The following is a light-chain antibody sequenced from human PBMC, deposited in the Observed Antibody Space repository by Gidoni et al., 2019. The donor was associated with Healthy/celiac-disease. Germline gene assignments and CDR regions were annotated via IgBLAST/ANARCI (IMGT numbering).Light chain of an antibody. Sequence: EIGLTQYTATLSLSPGERATLSCRASQSVSSYLAWYQQKPGQAPRLLIYDASNRATGIPARFSGSGSVTDFTLTISSLEPEDFAVYYCQQRSNWPVKTFGQGTKVEIK. J-gene: IGKJ1*01. CDR2: DAS. V-gene: IGKV3-11*01. CDR1: QSVSSY. CDR3: QQRSNWPVKT.